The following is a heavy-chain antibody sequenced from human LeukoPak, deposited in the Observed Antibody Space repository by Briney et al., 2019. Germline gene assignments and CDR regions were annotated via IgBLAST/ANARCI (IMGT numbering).Heavy chain of an antibody. J-gene: IGHJ4*02. CDR1: GFTFSSHG. CDR2: ISPNGVIT. V-gene: IGHV3-23*01. D-gene: IGHD6-19*01. Sequence: PGGSLRLSCAASGFTFSSHGMNWVGQAPGKGLEWVSGISPNGVITYYADSVKGRFTISRDNSKGTVYLQMNSLRAEDTAVYYCARVQRGIAVALDYWGQGTLATVSS. CDR3: ARVQRGIAVALDY.